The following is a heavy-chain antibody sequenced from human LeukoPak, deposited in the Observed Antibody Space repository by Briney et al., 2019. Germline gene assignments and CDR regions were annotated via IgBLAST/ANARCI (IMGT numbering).Heavy chain of an antibody. CDR2: IKQDGSEK. CDR3: ASDWYYYDSSGYSLFDY. Sequence: PGGSLRLSCAASGFTFSSYWMSWVRQAPGKGLEWVANIKQDGSEKYYVDSVKGRFTISRDNAKNSLYLQMNSLRAEDTAVYYCASDWYYYDSSGYSLFDYRGQGSLVTVSS. V-gene: IGHV3-7*01. D-gene: IGHD3-22*01. CDR1: GFTFSSYW. J-gene: IGHJ4*02.